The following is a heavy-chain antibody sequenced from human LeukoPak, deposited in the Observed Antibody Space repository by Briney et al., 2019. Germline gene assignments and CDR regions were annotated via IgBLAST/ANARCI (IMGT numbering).Heavy chain of an antibody. CDR1: GFTVRRKY. V-gene: IGHV3-66*01. Sequence: PGGSLRLSCAASGFTVRRKYMSWVRQAPGKGLEWVSVIYSSGAAYYADSVKGRFTISRDNSKNTVYLHVNSLRAEDTAVYYCVRGGGYEDFDYWGQGTLVTVSS. D-gene: IGHD5-12*01. J-gene: IGHJ4*02. CDR2: IYSSGAA. CDR3: VRGGGYEDFDY.